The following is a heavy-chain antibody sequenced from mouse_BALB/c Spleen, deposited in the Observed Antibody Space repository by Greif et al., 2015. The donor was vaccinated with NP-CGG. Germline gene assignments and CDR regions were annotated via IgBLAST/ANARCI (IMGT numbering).Heavy chain of an antibody. CDR1: GFTFSDFY. V-gene: IGHV7-1*02. CDR3: ARDYYGSSYWYFDV. Sequence: EVQLVESGGGLVQPGGSLRLSCATSGFTFSDFYMEWVRQPPGKRLEWIAASRNKANDYTTEYSASVKGRLIVSRDTSQSILYLQMNALRAEDTAIYYCARDYYGSSYWYFDVWGAGTTVTVSS. CDR2: SRNKANDYTT. J-gene: IGHJ1*01. D-gene: IGHD1-1*01.